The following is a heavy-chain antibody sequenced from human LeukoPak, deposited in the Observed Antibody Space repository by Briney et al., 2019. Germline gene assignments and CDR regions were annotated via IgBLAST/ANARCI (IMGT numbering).Heavy chain of an antibody. CDR1: GGSISNGDHY. J-gene: IGHJ4*02. D-gene: IGHD3-16*02. V-gene: IGHV4-39*07. CDR3: AREVLDYVWGSYRSRTD. Sequence: MTSETLSLTCTVSGGSISNGDHYWSWIRQPPGKGLEWIGEINHSGSTNYNPSLKSRVTISVDTSKNQFSLKLSSVTAADTAVYYCAREVLDYVWGSYRSRTDWGQGTLVTVSS. CDR2: INHSGST.